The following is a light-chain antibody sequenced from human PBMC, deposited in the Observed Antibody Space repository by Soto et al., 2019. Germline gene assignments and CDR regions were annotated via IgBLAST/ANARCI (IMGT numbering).Light chain of an antibody. J-gene: IGKJ3*01. CDR2: GAS. CDR3: QQYGSSPLFS. V-gene: IGKV3-20*01. Sequence: EIVLTQSPGTLSSSPGERVTLSCRASQSVTSSYLAWYQQKPGQAPRLLIYGASIRATGIPDRFSGSGSGTKLTLTISRLEPEDFAVYYCQQYGSSPLFSFGPGTQVDI. CDR1: QSVTSSY.